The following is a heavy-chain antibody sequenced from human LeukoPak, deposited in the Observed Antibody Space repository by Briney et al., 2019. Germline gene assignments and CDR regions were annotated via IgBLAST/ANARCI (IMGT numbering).Heavy chain of an antibody. CDR3: ARMYDSSGYYYPFDY. Sequence: SETLSLTCTVSGGPISSYYWSWIRQPPGKGLEWIGYIYYTGGTNYNPSLKSRVTISVDTSKNHFSLKLSSVTAADTAVYYCARMYDSSGYYYPFDYWGQGTLVTVSS. CDR1: GGPISSYY. CDR2: IYYTGGT. J-gene: IGHJ4*02. D-gene: IGHD3-22*01. V-gene: IGHV4-59*08.